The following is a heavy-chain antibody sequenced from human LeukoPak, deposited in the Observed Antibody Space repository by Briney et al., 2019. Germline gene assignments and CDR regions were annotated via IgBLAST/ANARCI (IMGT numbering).Heavy chain of an antibody. D-gene: IGHD5-18*01. CDR2: INPNSGVT. V-gene: IGHV1-2*02. CDR1: GYTFTGYY. Sequence: ASVKVSCKASGYTFTGYYMHWVRQAPGQGLEWMGWINPNSGVTNYAQKFQGRVTMTRDTSISTAYMELSRPRSDDTAVYYCARDISLPEIEGYSYGLGSFSPTFYFDYWGQGTLVTVSS. J-gene: IGHJ4*02. CDR3: ARDISLPEIEGYSYGLGSFSPTFYFDY.